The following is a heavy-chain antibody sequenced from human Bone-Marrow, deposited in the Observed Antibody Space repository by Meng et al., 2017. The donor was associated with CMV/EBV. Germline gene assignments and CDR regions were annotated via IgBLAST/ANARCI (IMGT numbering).Heavy chain of an antibody. CDR1: GASISTYY. J-gene: IGHJ5*02. Sequence: SETLSLTCTVSGASISTYYWSWIRQPPGKALEWIGNIYYSGYSNYNPSLKSRVTITVDTSKNQVTLKLSSVTAANTAVYYCARTVPEGVDVVAAALGPNWFDPWGQGTLVTVSS. CDR2: IYYSGYS. D-gene: IGHD2-15*01. V-gene: IGHV4-59*01. CDR3: ARTVPEGVDVVAAALGPNWFDP.